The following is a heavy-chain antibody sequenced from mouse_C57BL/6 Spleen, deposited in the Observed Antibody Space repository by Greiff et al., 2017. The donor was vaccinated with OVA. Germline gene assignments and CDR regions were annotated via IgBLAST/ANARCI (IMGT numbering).Heavy chain of an antibody. CDR1: GYSFTGYF. CDR3: ARWDYYGSSYAMDY. Sequence: EVKLVESGPELVKPGDSVKISCKASGYSFTGYFMNWVMQSHGKSLEWIGRINPYNGDTFYNQKFKGKATLTVDKSSSTAHMELRSLTSEDSAVYYCARWDYYGSSYAMDYWGQGTSVTVSS. J-gene: IGHJ4*01. CDR2: INPYNGDT. V-gene: IGHV1-20*01. D-gene: IGHD1-1*01.